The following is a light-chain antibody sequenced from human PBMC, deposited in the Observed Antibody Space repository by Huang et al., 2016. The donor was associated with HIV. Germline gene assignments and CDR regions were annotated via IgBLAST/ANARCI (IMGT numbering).Light chain of an antibody. Sequence: DIQMTQSPSSLSASVGDRVTITCRASQGIGNSLAWYQQKPEKAPRLLIYATSRLESCVPSRFSGSGSGTHYTLTISTLQPEDIASYYCQQYHGIPWTFGQGTKVEIK. J-gene: IGKJ1*01. CDR3: QQYHGIPWT. V-gene: IGKV1-NL1*01. CDR2: ATS. CDR1: QGIGNS.